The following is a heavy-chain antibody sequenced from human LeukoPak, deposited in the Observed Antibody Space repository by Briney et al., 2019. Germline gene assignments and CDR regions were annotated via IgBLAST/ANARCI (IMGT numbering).Heavy chain of an antibody. CDR1: GFIYSDYG. Sequence: PGGSLRLSCAASGFIYSDYGMHWVRQAPGKGLEWVTFIQDDGNDRFYADSAKGRFTISRDKSQNTLYLHMNSLKPEDTSVYYCVAGFEVFNYWGQGTLVTVSS. V-gene: IGHV3-30*02. J-gene: IGHJ4*02. CDR3: VAGFEVFNY. D-gene: IGHD3-10*01. CDR2: IQDDGNDR.